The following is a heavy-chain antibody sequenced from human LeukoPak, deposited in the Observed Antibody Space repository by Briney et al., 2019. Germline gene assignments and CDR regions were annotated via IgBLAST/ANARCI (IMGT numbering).Heavy chain of an antibody. V-gene: IGHV1-69*05. CDR3: ARHLGAVAGGYYYYMDV. Sequence: ASVKVSCKASGGTFSSYAISWVRQAPGQGLEWMGGIIPIFGTANYAQKFQGRVTITTDESTSTAYMELSSLRSEDTAVYYCARHLGAVAGGYYYYMDVWGKGTTVTVSS. D-gene: IGHD6-19*01. J-gene: IGHJ6*03. CDR2: IIPIFGTA. CDR1: GGTFSSYA.